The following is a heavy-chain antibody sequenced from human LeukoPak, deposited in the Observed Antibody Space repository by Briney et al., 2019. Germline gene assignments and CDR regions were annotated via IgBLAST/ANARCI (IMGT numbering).Heavy chain of an antibody. CDR2: IYSGGST. CDR3: ARENTQLYFDY. V-gene: IGHV3-53*01. J-gene: IGHJ4*02. Sequence: TGGSLRLSCAASGFTVSSNYMSWVRQAPGKGLEWVSVIYSGGSTYYADSVKGRFTISRDNSKNTLYLQMNSLRAEDTAVYYCARENTQLYFDYWGQGTLVTVSS. CDR1: GFTVSSNY. D-gene: IGHD1-1*01.